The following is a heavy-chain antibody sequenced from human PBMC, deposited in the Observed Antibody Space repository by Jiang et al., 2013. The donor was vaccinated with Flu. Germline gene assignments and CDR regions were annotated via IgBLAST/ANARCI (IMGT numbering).Heavy chain of an antibody. CDR3: ARGGGYLFDP. V-gene: IGHV4-4*02. D-gene: IGHD3-16*01. Sequence: GPGLVKPSGTLSLTCAVSGGSISSNNWWTWVRQPPGKGLQWIGEIYHTGNTNYYSSLESRAAISIDKSKNQFSLRLNSLTAADTAVYYCARGGGYLFDPWGQGIQVIVSS. J-gene: IGHJ5*02. CDR2: IYHTGNT. CDR1: GGSISSNNW.